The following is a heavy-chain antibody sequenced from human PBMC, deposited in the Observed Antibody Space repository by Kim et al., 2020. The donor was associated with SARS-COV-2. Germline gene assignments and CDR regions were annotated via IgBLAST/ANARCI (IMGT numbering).Heavy chain of an antibody. CDR1: GFTFSTYA. Sequence: GGSLRLSCATFGFTFSTYAMHWVRQAQGKGLEYVALISYDGSKTYYGDSVKGRFTISRDNSKNTLSLQMNSLRAEDTAVYYCSKDQAHYDILTGLDYWGQGTLVAVAS. J-gene: IGHJ4*02. D-gene: IGHD3-9*01. CDR2: ISYDGSKT. CDR3: SKDQAHYDILTGLDY. V-gene: IGHV3-30*18.